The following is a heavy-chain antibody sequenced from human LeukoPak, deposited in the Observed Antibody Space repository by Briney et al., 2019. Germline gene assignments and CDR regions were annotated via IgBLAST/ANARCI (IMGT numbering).Heavy chain of an antibody. CDR3: ARHDYGDYGTFDI. CDR1: GGSISSSGYY. D-gene: IGHD4-17*01. CDR2: IYYSGGT. J-gene: IGHJ3*02. V-gene: IGHV4-39*01. Sequence: SETLSLTCTVSGGSISSSGYYWGWIRQSPGKGLEWIGSIYYSGGTYSNPSLKSRVTISVDTSKYQFSLKLTSVTAADTAVYYCARHDYGDYGTFDIWGQGTMVTVSS.